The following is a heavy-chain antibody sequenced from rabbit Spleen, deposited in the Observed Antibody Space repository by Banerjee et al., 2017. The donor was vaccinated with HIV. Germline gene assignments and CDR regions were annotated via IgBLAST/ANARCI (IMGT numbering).Heavy chain of an antibody. Sequence: QERLEESGGDLVQPEGSLTLTCTASGFSFSSSYYMCWVRQAPGKGLEWIACIYGGDGSSTAYANWAKGQFTISKTSSTTGPLQMTSLTAADTATDFGARGSAAMTMVITGFDLVLWGPGALVTVS. V-gene: IGHV1S45*01. CDR3: ARGSAAMTMVITGFDLVL. CDR2: IYGGDGSST. CDR1: GFSFSSSYY. J-gene: IGHJ4*01. D-gene: IGHD2-1*01.